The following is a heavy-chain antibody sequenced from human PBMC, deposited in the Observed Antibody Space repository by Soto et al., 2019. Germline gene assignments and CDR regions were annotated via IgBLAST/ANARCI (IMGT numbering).Heavy chain of an antibody. D-gene: IGHD2-15*01. CDR1: GGSISSYY. CDR2: IYYSGST. Sequence: SETLSLTCTVSGGSISSYYWSWIRQPPGKGLGWIGYIYYSGSTNYNPSLKSRVTISVDTSKNQFSLKLSSVTAADTAVYYCASSGSTPYYYSGMDVCGQGTTVTVYS. CDR3: ASSGSTPYYYSGMDV. V-gene: IGHV4-59*01. J-gene: IGHJ6*02.